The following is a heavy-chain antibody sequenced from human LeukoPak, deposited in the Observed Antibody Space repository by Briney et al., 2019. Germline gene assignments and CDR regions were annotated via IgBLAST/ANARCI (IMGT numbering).Heavy chain of an antibody. J-gene: IGHJ4*02. CDR2: IGGSGGDT. Sequence: GGSLRLSCAASGFTFNNFAMTWVRQAPGKGLQWVSAIGGSGGDTYYAAAVKGRFIISRDNSKNMLYLQRNSLRGEDTAVYYCTKDWSASYWGQGTLVTVSS. CDR1: GFTFNNFA. CDR3: TKDWSASY. V-gene: IGHV3-23*01.